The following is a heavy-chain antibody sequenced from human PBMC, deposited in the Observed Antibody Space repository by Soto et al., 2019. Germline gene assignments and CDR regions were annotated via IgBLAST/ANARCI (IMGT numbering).Heavy chain of an antibody. V-gene: IGHV1-24*01. D-gene: IGHD6-6*01. Sequence: ASVKVSCKVSGYTLTELSMHWVRQAPGKGLEWMGGFDPEDGETIYAQKFQGRVTMTEDTSTDTAYMELSSLRSEDTAVYYCAVGIAARPTFYYYYYYMDVWGKGTTVTVSS. J-gene: IGHJ6*03. CDR2: FDPEDGET. CDR3: AVGIAARPTFYYYYYYMDV. CDR1: GYTLTELS.